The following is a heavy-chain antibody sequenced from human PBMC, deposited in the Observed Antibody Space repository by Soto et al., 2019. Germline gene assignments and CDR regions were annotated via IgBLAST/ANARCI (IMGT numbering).Heavy chain of an antibody. J-gene: IGHJ4*02. CDR3: ARWNSTTFDY. CDR1: GFTVSSKY. D-gene: IGHD2-2*01. V-gene: IGHV3-66*01. Sequence: PGGSLRLSCAASGFTVSSKYMSWVRQAPGKGLEWVSLIQSGGPTYYADSVKDRFTISRDTSENTLYLQMNSLRAEDTAVYYCARWNSTTFDYWGQGTLVTVSS. CDR2: IQSGGPT.